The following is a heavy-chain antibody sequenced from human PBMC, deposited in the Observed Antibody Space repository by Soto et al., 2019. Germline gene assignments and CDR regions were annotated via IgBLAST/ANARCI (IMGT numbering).Heavy chain of an antibody. CDR3: ARSGGLQHIDS. Sequence: QLQLQESGPGLVKPSETLSLTCTVSGDSISSSSYYWGWIRQPPGKGLEWFGSIYYSGSTDYNPSLTSXXPXSXXTAKHQFSRKLTSVTAADTAVQYCARSGGLQHIDSWGQGTLVTVSS. J-gene: IGHJ4*02. D-gene: IGHD4-4*01. CDR1: GDSISSSSYY. CDR2: IYYSGST. V-gene: IGHV4-39*01.